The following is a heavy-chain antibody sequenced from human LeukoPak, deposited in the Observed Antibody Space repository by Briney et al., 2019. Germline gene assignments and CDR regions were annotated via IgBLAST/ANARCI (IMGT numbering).Heavy chain of an antibody. Sequence: GVLRLSCSASGFTFSSYSMSWVRQAPGKGLEWVSAISGSGGSTYYADSVKGRFTISRDNSKNTLYLQMNSLRAEDTAVYYCATQTEESIDCWGQGTRVTVSA. D-gene: IGHD7-27*01. CDR1: GFTFSSYS. CDR2: ISGSGGST. V-gene: IGHV3-23*01. J-gene: IGHJ4*02. CDR3: ATQTEESIDC.